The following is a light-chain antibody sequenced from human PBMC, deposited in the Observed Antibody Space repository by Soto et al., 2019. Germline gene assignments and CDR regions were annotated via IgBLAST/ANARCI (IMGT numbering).Light chain of an antibody. CDR2: AAS. Sequence: DIQMTQSPSSLSASVGDRVTITCRASKSISNYLNWYQQKPGKAPKLLIYAASSMQSGVPSRFSGSGSETDVSLTISSLQPDDFATYYCPQCFSPLWTFGQGTKVEV. J-gene: IGKJ1*01. V-gene: IGKV1-39*01. CDR3: PQCFSPLWT. CDR1: KSISNY.